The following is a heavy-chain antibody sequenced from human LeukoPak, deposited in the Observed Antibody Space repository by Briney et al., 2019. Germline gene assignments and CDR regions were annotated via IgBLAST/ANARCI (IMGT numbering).Heavy chain of an antibody. CDR3: AKEQKAYYYYGMDV. V-gene: IGHV3-23*01. CDR2: ISGSGGST. J-gene: IGHJ6*02. CDR1: GFAFGSYA. Sequence: GGSLRLSCAASGFAFGSYAMNWVRQAPGKGLEWVSVISGSGGSTYYAGSVKGRFTISRDNSKNTLYLQMNSLRAEDTAVYYCAKEQKAYYYYGMDVWGQGTTVTVSS.